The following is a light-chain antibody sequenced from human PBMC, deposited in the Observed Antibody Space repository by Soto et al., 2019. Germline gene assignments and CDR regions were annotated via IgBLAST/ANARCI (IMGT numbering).Light chain of an antibody. J-gene: IGLJ1*01. V-gene: IGLV1-44*01. CDR1: SSNIGSNT. CDR3: AAWDDSLTGYV. Sequence: QSVLTQPPSASGTPGQRVTISCSGSSSNIGSNTVNWYQQLPGTAPKLLIYSHNQRPSGVPDRFSGSKSGTSASLAISGLQSEDEADYYCAAWDDSLTGYVFGTGTKVTVL. CDR2: SHN.